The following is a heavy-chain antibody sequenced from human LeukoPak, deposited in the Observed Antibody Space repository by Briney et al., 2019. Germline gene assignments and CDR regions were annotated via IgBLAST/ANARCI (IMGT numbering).Heavy chain of an antibody. CDR2: ISPNSGGT. Sequence: GASVKVSCKASGYTFTSHYMHWVRQAPGQGLEWMGWISPNSGGTNYAQKFQGRVTMTRDTSISTAYMELSRLRSDDTAVYYCARDQYYGSGSYYGNWFDPWGQGTLVTVSS. V-gene: IGHV1-2*02. CDR1: GYTFTSHY. J-gene: IGHJ5*02. D-gene: IGHD3-10*01. CDR3: ARDQYYGSGSYYGNWFDP.